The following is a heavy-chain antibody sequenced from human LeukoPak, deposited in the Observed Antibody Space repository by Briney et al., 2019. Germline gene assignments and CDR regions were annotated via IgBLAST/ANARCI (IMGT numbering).Heavy chain of an antibody. D-gene: IGHD2/OR15-2a*01. J-gene: IGHJ4*02. V-gene: IGHV3-23*01. CDR2: ISESGGNT. CDR1: GFTFSNYA. CDR3: AKDSAKKYDDY. Sequence: PGGSLRLSCAASGFTFSNYAMNWVRQAPGKGLEWVSGISESGGNTFYADSVKGRFTISRENSKNTLYLQMNSLRAEDTAVYYCAKDSAKKYDDYWGQGTLVTVSS.